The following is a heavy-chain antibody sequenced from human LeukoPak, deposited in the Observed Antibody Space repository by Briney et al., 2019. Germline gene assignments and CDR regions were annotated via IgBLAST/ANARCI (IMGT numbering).Heavy chain of an antibody. V-gene: IGHV1-2*02. J-gene: IGHJ4*02. CDR1: GYTFTGYY. CDR3: AREDYYDSSGKDFDY. D-gene: IGHD3-22*01. CDR2: IDPNSGGT. Sequence: ASVKVSCKASGYTFTGYYMHWVRQAPGQGLEWMGWIDPNSGGTNYAQKFQGRVTMTRDTSISTAYMELSRLRSDDTAVYYCAREDYYDSSGKDFDYWGQGTLVTVSS.